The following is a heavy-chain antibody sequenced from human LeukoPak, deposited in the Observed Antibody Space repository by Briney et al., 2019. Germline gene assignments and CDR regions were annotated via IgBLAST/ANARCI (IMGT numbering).Heavy chain of an antibody. J-gene: IGHJ2*01. CDR1: GGSVNFYY. V-gene: IGHV4-59*02. Sequence: SETLSLTCTVSGGSVNFYYWSWIRQPPGKGLEWIGHIYYAGGTKYNPSLESRVTISIDTSKNQFSLNLSSVTAADTAVYYCARLTYHYFDLWGRGSLVTVSS. CDR3: ARLTYHYFDL. D-gene: IGHD1-14*01. CDR2: IYYAGGT.